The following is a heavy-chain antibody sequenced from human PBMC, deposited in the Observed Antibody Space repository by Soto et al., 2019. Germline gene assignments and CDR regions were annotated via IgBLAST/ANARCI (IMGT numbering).Heavy chain of an antibody. CDR2: ISYDGSDK. D-gene: IGHD4-17*01. J-gene: IGHJ3*02. V-gene: IGHV3-30*18. CDR3: AKGRLDDYGDHGDWGAFDI. CDR1: GFTFSSYA. Sequence: QVQLVESGGGVVQPGRSLRLSCAASGFTFSSYAMHWVRQAPGKGLEWVAVISYDGSDKYYADSVKGQFTISRDNSKNTLYLQMNSLRAEDTAVYYCAKGRLDDYGDHGDWGAFDIWGQGTMVTVSS.